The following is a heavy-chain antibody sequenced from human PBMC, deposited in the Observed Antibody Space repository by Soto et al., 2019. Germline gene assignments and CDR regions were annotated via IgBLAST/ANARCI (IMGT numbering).Heavy chain of an antibody. CDR1: GGSISSGGYS. Sequence: SETLSLTCAVSGGSISSGGYSWSWIRQPPGKGLEWIGYIYHSGSTYYNPSLKSRVTISVDRSKNQFSLKLSSVTAADTAVYYCARGGIAAAGDYWGQGTLVTVSS. J-gene: IGHJ4*02. V-gene: IGHV4-30-2*01. CDR2: IYHSGST. CDR3: ARGGIAAAGDY. D-gene: IGHD6-13*01.